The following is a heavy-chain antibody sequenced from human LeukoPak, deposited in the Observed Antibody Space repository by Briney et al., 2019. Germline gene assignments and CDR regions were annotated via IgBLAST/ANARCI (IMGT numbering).Heavy chain of an antibody. D-gene: IGHD3-22*01. Sequence: PGGSLRLSCAASGFTLSNYWMTLVRQAPGKGLEGVANIKKDGGDKYYVDSVKGRFTISRDNTKNSLYLQMNSLRAEDTAMYYCATYYDSGPCKDWGQGTLVTVSS. CDR3: ATYYDSGPCKD. J-gene: IGHJ4*02. CDR2: IKKDGGDK. CDR1: GFTLSNYW. V-gene: IGHV3-7*05.